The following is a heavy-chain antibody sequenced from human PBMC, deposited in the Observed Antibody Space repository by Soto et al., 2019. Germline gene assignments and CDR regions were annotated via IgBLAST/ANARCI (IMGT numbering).Heavy chain of an antibody. CDR1: GFTFSSDA. V-gene: IGHV3-74*01. J-gene: IGHJ5*02. D-gene: IGHD3-10*01. Sequence: GGSLRLSCAATGFTFSSDAMNWVRQTPGKGLMWVSRINTDGSSTNYADSVKGRFAISRDNAKNTVYLQMNSLRAEDTAVYYCARMKSGSYDWFDPWGQGTLVTVSS. CDR3: ARMKSGSYDWFDP. CDR2: INTDGSST.